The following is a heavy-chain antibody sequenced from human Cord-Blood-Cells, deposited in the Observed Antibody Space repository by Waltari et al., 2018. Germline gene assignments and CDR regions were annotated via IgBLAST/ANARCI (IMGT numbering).Heavy chain of an antibody. Sequence: QVQLPQSGPGLVKRSQTLSLTCAIPGASGSSNSAAWKRLGQSPSRRLEWLGRTSNRSKWYNDYAVSVKSRITINPDTSKNQFSLQLNSVTPEDTAVYYCAREVELGTWYFDLWGRGTLVTVSS. CDR1: GASGSSNSAA. CDR2: TSNRSKWYN. V-gene: IGHV6-1*01. CDR3: AREVELGTWYFDL. D-gene: IGHD1-7*01. J-gene: IGHJ2*01.